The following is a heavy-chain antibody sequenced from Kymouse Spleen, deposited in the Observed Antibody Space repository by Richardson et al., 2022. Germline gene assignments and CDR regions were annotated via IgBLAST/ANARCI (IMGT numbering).Heavy chain of an antibody. CDR3: ARGGSGEMATNYYYYYGMDV. V-gene: IGHV3-33*01. D-gene: IGHD5-24*01. Sequence: QVQLVESGGGVVQPGRSLRLSCAASGFTFSSYGMHWVRQAPGKGLEWVAVIWYDGSNKYYADSVKGRFTISRDNSKNTLYLQMNSLRAEDTAVYYCARGGSGEMATNYYYYYGMDVWGQGTTVTVSS. CDR2: IWYDGSNK. J-gene: IGHJ6*02. CDR1: GFTFSSYG.